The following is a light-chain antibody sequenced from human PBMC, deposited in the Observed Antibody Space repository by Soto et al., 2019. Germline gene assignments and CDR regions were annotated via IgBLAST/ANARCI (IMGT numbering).Light chain of an antibody. V-gene: IGKV1-5*01. CDR1: QSISNW. J-gene: IGKJ1*01. CDR3: QHYNTYPWT. Sequence: DIQMTQSPSTLSASVGDRVTITCRASQSISNWLAWYQQKPGKAPKFLIYDASSLESGVPSRFSGGGSGTIFTLTISSLQPDDFATYYCQHYNTYPWTFGQGTKVDIK. CDR2: DAS.